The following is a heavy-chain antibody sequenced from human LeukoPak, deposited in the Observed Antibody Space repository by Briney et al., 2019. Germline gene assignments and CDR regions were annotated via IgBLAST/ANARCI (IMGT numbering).Heavy chain of an antibody. Sequence: SETLSLTCTVSGGSISSSSYYWGWIRQPPGKGLEWIGSIYYSGSTYYNPSLESRVTISVDTSKNQFSLKLSSVTAADTAVYYCARHRMYYYDSSGRGVADAFDIWGQGTMVTVSS. CDR2: IYYSGST. J-gene: IGHJ3*02. D-gene: IGHD3-22*01. CDR3: ARHRMYYYDSSGRGVADAFDI. CDR1: GGSISSSSYY. V-gene: IGHV4-39*01.